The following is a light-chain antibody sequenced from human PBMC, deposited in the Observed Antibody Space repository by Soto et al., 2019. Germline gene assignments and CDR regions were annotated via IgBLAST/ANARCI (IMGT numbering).Light chain of an antibody. CDR1: SSNIGAGYG. CDR2: GNN. J-gene: IGLJ1*01. V-gene: IGLV1-40*01. CDR3: QSYDSSLSAPYV. Sequence: QSVLTQPPSVSGAPCQRVTISRTGSSSNIGAGYGVHWYQHLPGTAPKLLIYGNNNRPSGVPDRFSASKSGPSASLAITGLQADDEADYYCQSYDSSLSAPYVFGTGTKVTVL.